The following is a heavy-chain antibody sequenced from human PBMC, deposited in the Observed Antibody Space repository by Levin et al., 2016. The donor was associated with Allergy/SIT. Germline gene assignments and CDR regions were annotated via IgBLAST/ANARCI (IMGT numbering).Heavy chain of an antibody. CDR2: INAGNGNT. Sequence: ASVKVSCKASGYTFTSYAMHWVRQAPGQRLEWMGWINAGNGNTKYSQKFQGRVTMTRDTSTSTVYMELSSLRSEDTAVYYCCIVVVTAAYYFDYWGQGTLVTVSS. CDR3: CIVVVTAAYYFDY. V-gene: IGHV1-3*01. D-gene: IGHD2-21*02. J-gene: IGHJ4*02. CDR1: GYTFTSYA.